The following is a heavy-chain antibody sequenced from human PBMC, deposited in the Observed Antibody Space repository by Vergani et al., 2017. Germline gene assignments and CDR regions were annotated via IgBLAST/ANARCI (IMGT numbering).Heavy chain of an antibody. Sequence: QVRLEESGPGLVKPSETLSLSCRVSGDSISRSHYYWGFIRQPPGKGLEWIGSISSSGSPYYNPTLKSRLAFSVDTSKNLFSLRLKSVTATDTGMYYCARPVGPSAIADGYHVWGQGTMVTVS. D-gene: IGHD3-10*01. CDR1: GDSISRSHYY. V-gene: IGHV4-39*02. CDR3: ARPVGPSAIADGYHV. J-gene: IGHJ3*01. CDR2: ISSSGSP.